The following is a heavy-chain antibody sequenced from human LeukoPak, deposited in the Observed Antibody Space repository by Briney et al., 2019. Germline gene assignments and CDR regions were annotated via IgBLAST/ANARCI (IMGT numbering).Heavy chain of an antibody. Sequence: GGSLRLSCAASGFTFSSYSMNWVRQAPGKGLEWVSSISSSSSYIYYADSVKGRFTISRDNAKNSLYLQMNSLRAEDTAVYYCARVWWYSSGRVDYWGQGTLVTVSS. J-gene: IGHJ4*02. CDR2: ISSSSSYI. CDR1: GFTFSSYS. D-gene: IGHD6-19*01. CDR3: ARVWWYSSGRVDY. V-gene: IGHV3-21*01.